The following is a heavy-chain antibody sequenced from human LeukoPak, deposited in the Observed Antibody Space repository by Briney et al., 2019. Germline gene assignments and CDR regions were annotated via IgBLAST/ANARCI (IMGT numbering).Heavy chain of an antibody. D-gene: IGHD2-21*02. V-gene: IGHV1-69*04. CDR2: IIPILGIA. J-gene: IGHJ5*02. CDR1: GGTFSSYA. CDR3: ARDRAYCGGDCYSHNWFDP. Sequence: SVKVSCKASGGTFSSYAISWVRQAPGQGLEWMGRIIPILGIANYAQKFQGRVTITADKSTSTAYMELSSLRSEDTAVYYRARDRAYCGGDCYSHNWFDPWGQGTLVTVSS.